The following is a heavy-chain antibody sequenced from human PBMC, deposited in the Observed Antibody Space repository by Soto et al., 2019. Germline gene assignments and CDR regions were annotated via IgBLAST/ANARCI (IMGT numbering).Heavy chain of an antibody. Sequence: GGSLRLSCAAFGLTVSGTKYVAWVRQAPGKGLEWVSALYDVYGSFYADSVKGRFTTSSDNSKSTVYLQMNDLRPDDTAVYYCASWHEREHAYDVWGQGTAVTVSS. CDR1: GLTVSGTKY. J-gene: IGHJ3*01. CDR2: LYDVYGS. CDR3: ASWHEREHAYDV. V-gene: IGHV3-53*01. D-gene: IGHD1-1*01.